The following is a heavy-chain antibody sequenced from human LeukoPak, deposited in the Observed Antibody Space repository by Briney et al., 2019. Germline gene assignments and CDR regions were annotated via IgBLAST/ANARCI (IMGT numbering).Heavy chain of an antibody. D-gene: IGHD3-22*01. V-gene: IGHV1-8*03. CDR1: GYTFTSYD. Sequence: ASVKVSCKASGYTFTSYDINWVRQATGQGLEWMGWMNPNSGNTDYAQKFQGRVTSTRNTSISTAYMELSRLTSEDTAVYYCARDYDSSGSYYFDYWGQGTLVTVSS. J-gene: IGHJ4*02. CDR2: MNPNSGNT. CDR3: ARDYDSSGSYYFDY.